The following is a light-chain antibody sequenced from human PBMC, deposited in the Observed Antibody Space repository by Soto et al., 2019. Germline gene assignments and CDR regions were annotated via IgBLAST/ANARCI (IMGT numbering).Light chain of an antibody. Sequence: QAVVTQEPSLTVSPGGTVTLTCDSSTGAVTSGHYPYWFQQKPSQAPRTLIYDTSNTHSWTPARFSGSLLGGNAALTLSGAQAEDEAEYYCLLSYSGARVFGGGTQLTVL. CDR3: LLSYSGARV. CDR1: TGAVTSGHY. V-gene: IGLV7-46*01. J-gene: IGLJ3*02. CDR2: DTS.